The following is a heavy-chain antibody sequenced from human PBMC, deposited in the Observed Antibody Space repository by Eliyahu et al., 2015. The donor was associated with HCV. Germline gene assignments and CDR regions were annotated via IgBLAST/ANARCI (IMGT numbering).Heavy chain of an antibody. CDR1: XXPXSRYY. V-gene: IGHV4-59*01. Sequence: QVQLQESGPGLVKPSETLSLTCXVXXXPXSRYYWSWIRQPPGKGXEWIGYIYYNGSTNYNPSLKSRVTISVDTSKNQFSLKLSSVTAADTAVYYCARGGGYCSSTSCYSRFDYWGQGTLVTVSS. J-gene: IGHJ4*02. D-gene: IGHD2-2*01. CDR3: ARGGGYCSSTSCYSRFDY. CDR2: IYYNGST.